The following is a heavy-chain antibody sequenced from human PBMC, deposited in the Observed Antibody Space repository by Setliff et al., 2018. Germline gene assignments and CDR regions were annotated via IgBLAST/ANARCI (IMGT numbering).Heavy chain of an antibody. J-gene: IGHJ4*02. CDR3: ARRGSGSYYDGADFLSFDL. CDR1: GFSISSGYY. D-gene: IGHD3-22*01. V-gene: IGHV4-38-2*01. CDR2: VYRSGNT. Sequence: PSETLSLTCGVSGFSISSGYYWGWIRQPPGKGLEWIGDVYRSGNTRFNPSLQSRLTLSVDMSANQFSLTLKSVTAADTAVYFCARRGSGSYYDGADFLSFDLWGQGAPVTVSS.